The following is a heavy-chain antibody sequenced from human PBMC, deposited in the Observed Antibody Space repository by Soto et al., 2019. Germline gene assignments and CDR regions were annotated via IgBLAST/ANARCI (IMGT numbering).Heavy chain of an antibody. Sequence: SETLSLTCTVSGGSISSGDYYWSWIRRPPGKGLEWIGYIYYSGSTYYNPSLKSRVTISVDTSKNQFSLKLSSVTAADTAVYYCARVHLLTIDYWGQGTLVTVSS. V-gene: IGHV4-30-4*01. CDR3: ARVHLLTIDY. D-gene: IGHD3-10*01. J-gene: IGHJ4*02. CDR2: IYYSGST. CDR1: GGSISSGDYY.